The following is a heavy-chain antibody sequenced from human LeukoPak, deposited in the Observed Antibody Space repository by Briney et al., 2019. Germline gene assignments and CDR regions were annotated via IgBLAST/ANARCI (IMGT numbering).Heavy chain of an antibody. D-gene: IGHD5-18*01. J-gene: IGHJ1*01. CDR1: GFTFSSYA. CDR2: IAYDGSNK. V-gene: IGHV3-30*01. Sequence: GGSPRLSCAASGFTFSSYAMHWVRQAPGKGLEWVAVIAYDGSNKYYADSVKGRFTISRDDLKNTMNLQMNSLRAEDTAVYYCARELAAMASKSEYFQHWGQGTLVTVSS. CDR3: ARELAAMASKSEYFQH.